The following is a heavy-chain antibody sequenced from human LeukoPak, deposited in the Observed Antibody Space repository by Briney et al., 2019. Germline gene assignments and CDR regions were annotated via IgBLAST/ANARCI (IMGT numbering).Heavy chain of an antibody. V-gene: IGHV5-51*01. CDR1: GYSFSNYW. J-gene: IGHJ4*02. Sequence: GESLKISCEGSGYSFSNYWIGWVRQMPGKGLEWMGIIYPGDYETRYSPSFQGLVTISVDKSISTAYPQWSSLKASDTAMYYCAIPPGYCGNDCSFDHWGQGTLVTVSS. CDR3: AIPPGYCGNDCSFDH. D-gene: IGHD2-21*02. CDR2: IYPGDYET.